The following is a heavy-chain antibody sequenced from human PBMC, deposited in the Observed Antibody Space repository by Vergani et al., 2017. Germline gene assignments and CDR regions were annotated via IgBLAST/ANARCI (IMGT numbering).Heavy chain of an antibody. Sequence: DVDLVESGGGLVKPGGSLRLTCAASGFSFSSYSMNWVRRAPGKGLEWVASISGSSSYVFYRDSVEGRFTITRDNAKKSVYLQMNSLRAEDTAMYFCARGLWDCTHIRCSPPSYWGQGTQVTVSS. V-gene: IGHV3-21*01. CDR2: ISGSSSYV. D-gene: IGHD2-8*01. J-gene: IGHJ4*02. CDR1: GFSFSSYS. CDR3: ARGLWDCTHIRCSPPSY.